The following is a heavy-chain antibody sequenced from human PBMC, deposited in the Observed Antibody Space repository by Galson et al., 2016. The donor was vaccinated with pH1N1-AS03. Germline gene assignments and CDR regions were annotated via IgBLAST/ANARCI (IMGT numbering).Heavy chain of an antibody. D-gene: IGHD3-10*02. Sequence: SLRLSCAASGFSFFNAWMSWVRQAPGKGPEWVGRKSDDGTTEYAAPVKGRFTISRDDSKNTLFLEMNNLKTEDTAVYYCATGICCYGVDVWGQGTTVTVSS. CDR2: KSDDGTT. V-gene: IGHV3-15*01. J-gene: IGHJ6*02. CDR3: ATGICCYGVDV. CDR1: GFSFFNAW.